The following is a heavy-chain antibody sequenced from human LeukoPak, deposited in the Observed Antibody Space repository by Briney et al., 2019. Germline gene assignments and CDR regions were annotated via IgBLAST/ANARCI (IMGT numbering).Heavy chain of an antibody. CDR2: ISGSGGST. J-gene: IGHJ4*02. Sequence: GVLRLSCAASGFTFSSYAMSWVRQAPGKGLEWVSAISGSGGSTYYADSVKGRFTISRDNSKNTLYLQMNSLRAEDTAVYYCAKDSRRGGDSFIAHWGQGTLVTVSS. CDR3: AKDSRRGGDSFIAH. CDR1: GFTFSSYA. D-gene: IGHD2-21*02. V-gene: IGHV3-23*01.